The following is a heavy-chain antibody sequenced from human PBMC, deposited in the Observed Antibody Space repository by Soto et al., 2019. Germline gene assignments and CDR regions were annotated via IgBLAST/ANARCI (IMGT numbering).Heavy chain of an antibody. J-gene: IGHJ3*02. CDR2: INHSGST. CDR1: GGSFSGYY. V-gene: IGHV4-34*01. CDR3: ARDGGYSRPDAFDI. Sequence: SETLSLTCAVYGGSFSGYYWSWIRQPPGKGLEWIGEINHSGSTNYNPPLKSRVTISVDTSKNQFSLKLSSVTAADTAVYYCARDGGYSRPDAFDIWGQGTMVTVSS. D-gene: IGHD3-16*01.